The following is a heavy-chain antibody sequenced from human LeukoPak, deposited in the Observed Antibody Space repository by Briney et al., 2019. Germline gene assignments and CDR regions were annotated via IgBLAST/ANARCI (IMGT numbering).Heavy chain of an antibody. Sequence: SETLSLTCSVSGDSISSYYWSWIRQPPGKGLELIGYIYYSGSTNYNPSLKSRVTISVDTSKNQFSLRLSSVPAADTAVYYCARAPRGYSYGYWWFDPWGQGTLVTVSS. J-gene: IGHJ5*02. CDR1: GDSISSYY. CDR3: ARAPRGYSYGYWWFDP. V-gene: IGHV4-59*01. CDR2: IYYSGST. D-gene: IGHD5-18*01.